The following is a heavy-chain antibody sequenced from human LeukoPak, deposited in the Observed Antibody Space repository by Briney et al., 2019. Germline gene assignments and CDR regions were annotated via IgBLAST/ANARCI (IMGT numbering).Heavy chain of an antibody. D-gene: IGHD6-19*01. V-gene: IGHV4-59*08. J-gene: IGHJ6*02. CDR1: GGSISSYY. CDR2: IYYSGST. Sequence: SETLSLTCTVSGGSISSYYWSWIRQPPGKGLEWIGYIYYSGSTNYNPSLKSRVTISVDTSKKQFSLKLSSVTAADTAVYYCARHLRIAVAGLRRYYGMDVWGQGTTVTVSS. CDR3: ARHLRIAVAGLRRYYGMDV.